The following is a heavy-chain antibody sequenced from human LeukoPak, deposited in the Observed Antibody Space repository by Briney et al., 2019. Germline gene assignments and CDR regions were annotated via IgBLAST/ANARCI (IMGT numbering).Heavy chain of an antibody. CDR1: GFTFDDYG. V-gene: IGHV3-20*04. Sequence: PGGSLRLSCAASGFTFDDYGMSWVRQAPGKGLEWVSGINWNGGSTGYADSVKGRFTISRDNAKNSLYLQMNSLRAEDTAVYYCAKDLGVGATPEYFQHWGQGTLVTVSS. D-gene: IGHD1-26*01. J-gene: IGHJ1*01. CDR3: AKDLGVGATPEYFQH. CDR2: INWNGGST.